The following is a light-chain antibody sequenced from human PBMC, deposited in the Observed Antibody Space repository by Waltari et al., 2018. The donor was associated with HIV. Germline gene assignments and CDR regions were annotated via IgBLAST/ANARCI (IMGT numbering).Light chain of an antibody. CDR1: SSDVGNYNL. Sequence: QSALAQPASVSDSPGQSITISCTGTSSDVGNYNLVSWDQQHPAKVPERIIYEVTKRPSGVSNRFAGSKSGNTAALTISGLQAEDEADYYCCSYAASRSVVFGGGTKLTVL. CDR3: CSYAASRSVV. CDR2: EVT. V-gene: IGLV2-23*02. J-gene: IGLJ2*01.